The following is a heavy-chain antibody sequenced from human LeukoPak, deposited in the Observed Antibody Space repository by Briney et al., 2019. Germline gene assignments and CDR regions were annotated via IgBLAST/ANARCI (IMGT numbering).Heavy chain of an antibody. D-gene: IGHD1-26*01. CDR1: GFIFSDHY. CDR2: TRNEANIYTT. Sequence: GGSLRLSCAASGFIFSDHYMDWVRQAPGKGLEWVGRTRNEANIYTTKYAASVKGRFTISRDDSKNSLYLQMNSLKTEDTAVYYCASPVGATTVRAFDIWGQGTMVTVSS. V-gene: IGHV3-72*01. J-gene: IGHJ3*02. CDR3: ASPVGATTVRAFDI.